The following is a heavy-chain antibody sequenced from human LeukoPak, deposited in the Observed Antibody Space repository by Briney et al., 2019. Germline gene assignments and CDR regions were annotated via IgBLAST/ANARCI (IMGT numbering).Heavy chain of an antibody. CDR3: ASTPPTAMYHYFDY. V-gene: IGHV3-9*01. CDR1: GFTFDDYA. J-gene: IGHJ4*02. D-gene: IGHD5-18*01. Sequence: PGRSLRLSCAASGFTFDDYAMHWVRQAPGKGLEWVSGISWNSGSIGYADSVKGRFTISRDNAKNSLYLQMNSLRAEDTALYYCASTPPTAMYHYFDYWGQGTLVTVSS. CDR2: ISWNSGSI.